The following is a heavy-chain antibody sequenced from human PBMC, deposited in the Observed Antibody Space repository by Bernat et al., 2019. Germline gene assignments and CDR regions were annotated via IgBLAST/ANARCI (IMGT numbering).Heavy chain of an antibody. D-gene: IGHD4-17*01. CDR3: ARRTVTTSGSAFDI. Sequence: VQLVESGGGVVQPGRSLRLSCAASGFTFSSYGMHWVRQAPGKGLEWVSGINWNGGSTGYADSVKGRFTIARDNAKNSLYLQMNSLRAEDTALYHCARRTVTTSGSAFDIWGQGTMVTVSS. CDR1: GFTFSSYG. V-gene: IGHV3-20*01. CDR2: INWNGGST. J-gene: IGHJ3*02.